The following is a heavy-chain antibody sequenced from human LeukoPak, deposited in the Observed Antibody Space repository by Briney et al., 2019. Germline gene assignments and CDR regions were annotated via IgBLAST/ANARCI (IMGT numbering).Heavy chain of an antibody. CDR2: IYRGGST. CDR1: GFSFSDYY. CDR3: AMATWVGGLDY. D-gene: IGHD1-26*01. Sequence: PGGSLRLSCAASGFSFSDYYMSWIRQAPGKGLEWVSVIYRGGSTYYADSVKGRFTISRDNSKNTLYLQMNNLRAEDTAVYYCAMATWVGGLDYWGQGTLVTVSS. V-gene: IGHV3-66*01. J-gene: IGHJ4*02.